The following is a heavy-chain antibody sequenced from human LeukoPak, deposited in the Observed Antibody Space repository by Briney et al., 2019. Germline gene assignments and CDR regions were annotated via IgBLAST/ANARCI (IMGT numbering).Heavy chain of an antibody. J-gene: IGHJ4*02. CDR1: GFTFHNYA. D-gene: IGHD5/OR15-5a*01. Sequence: GGSLRLSCAASGFTFHNYAIHWVRQAPGKGLEWVSLTSGDGITTYFADSVKGRFTISRDNSKSSLFLQMNSLRTEDTALYYCARDHVYWGADYWGQGTLVTVSS. CDR3: ARDHVYWGADY. V-gene: IGHV3-43*02. CDR2: TSGDGITT.